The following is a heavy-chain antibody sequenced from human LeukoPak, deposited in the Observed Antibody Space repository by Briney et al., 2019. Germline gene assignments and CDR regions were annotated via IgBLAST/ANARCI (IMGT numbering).Heavy chain of an antibody. Sequence: GGSLRLSCAASGFRIQMSWVRQAPGKGLEWVSMTHGDGSTNYADSVKGRFTISRDNSKNTMYLQINSLSGEDTAVYYCASGSNRVFDYWGQGTLVTVSS. J-gene: IGHJ4*02. CDR1: GFRIQ. CDR3: ASGSNRVFDY. CDR2: THGDGST. D-gene: IGHD1-1*01. V-gene: IGHV3-53*01.